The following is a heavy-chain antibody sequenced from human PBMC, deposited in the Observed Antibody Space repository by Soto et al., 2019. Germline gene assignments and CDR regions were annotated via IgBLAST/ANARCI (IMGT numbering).Heavy chain of an antibody. J-gene: IGHJ4*02. CDR3: ARGRYGDY. CDR1: GYTLTELS. Sequence: ASVKVSCKVSGYTLTELSMHWVRQAPGKGLEWMGGFDPEDGETIYAQKLQGRVTVTRDTSTSTAYMELRSLRYDDTAVYYCARGRYGDYWGQGALVTVS. D-gene: IGHD1-1*01. V-gene: IGHV1-24*01. CDR2: FDPEDGET.